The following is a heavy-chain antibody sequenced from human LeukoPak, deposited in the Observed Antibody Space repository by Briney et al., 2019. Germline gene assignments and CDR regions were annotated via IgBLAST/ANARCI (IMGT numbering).Heavy chain of an antibody. Sequence: GGSLRLSCTASAVTFGDYAMSWVRRAPGQGLEWLGLIRSKPYGGTTEYAASVKGRFAISRDDSKSIAYLQMNSLKTEDTAVYYCTRVGSSSGFYYFDYWGQGTLVTVSS. CDR2: IRSKPYGGTT. CDR3: TRVGSSSGFYYFDY. V-gene: IGHV3-49*04. D-gene: IGHD6-6*01. J-gene: IGHJ4*02. CDR1: AVTFGDYA.